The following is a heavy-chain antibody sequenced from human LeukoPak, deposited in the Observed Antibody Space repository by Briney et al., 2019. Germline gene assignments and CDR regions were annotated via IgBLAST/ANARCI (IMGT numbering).Heavy chain of an antibody. CDR2: INSDGSKT. CDR1: GFFFNTYW. J-gene: IGHJ4*02. V-gene: IGHV3-74*01. CDR3: AREGSLEYYFDY. D-gene: IGHD3-10*01. Sequence: GGSLRLSCAASGFFFNTYWMHWVRQAPGKGLVWVSRINSDGSKTSHADSVKGRFTISRDNAKNKLYLQMNGLRAEDTAVYYCAREGSLEYYFDYWGRGTLVTVSS.